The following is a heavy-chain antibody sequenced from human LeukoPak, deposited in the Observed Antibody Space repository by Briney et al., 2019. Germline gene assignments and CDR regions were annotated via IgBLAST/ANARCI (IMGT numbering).Heavy chain of an antibody. CDR3: ARDLLAMIPSFSAEY. D-gene: IGHD5-12*01. J-gene: IGHJ4*02. CDR1: GYTFTSYG. CDR2: ISANNGDT. Sequence: GASVKVSCKASGYTFTSYGISWVRQAPGQGLEWMGWISANNGDTIYAQKLQGRVTMTTDTSTSTAYMELRSLRSDDTAVYYCARDLLAMIPSFSAEYWGQGTLVTVSP. V-gene: IGHV1-18*01.